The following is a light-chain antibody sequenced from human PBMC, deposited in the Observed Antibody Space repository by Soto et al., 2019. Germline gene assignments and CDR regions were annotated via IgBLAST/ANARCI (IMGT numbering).Light chain of an antibody. CDR1: QTISGG. Sequence: DIQMTQSPSTLSASVGDTVTITCRASQTISGGLGWYQQRPGQAPHLLIFDASTLESGVPSRFSGSGSGTTFTLTISSLQSDDFATYYCLQYNGYYRTFGQGTKVDI. CDR2: DAS. J-gene: IGKJ1*01. CDR3: LQYNGYYRT. V-gene: IGKV1-5*01.